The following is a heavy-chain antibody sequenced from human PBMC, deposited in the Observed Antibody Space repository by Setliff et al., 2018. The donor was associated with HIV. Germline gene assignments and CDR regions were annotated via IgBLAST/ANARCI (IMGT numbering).Heavy chain of an antibody. CDR3: ARAGDCTEASCPKARFDP. D-gene: IGHD2-8*02. CDR2: IQTSEGT. Sequence: SETLSLTCTVSGGSISTDYWTWVRQSAGKGLEWIGRIQTSEGTKYNPSLNSRVTVSIDTPKNQFSLNMNSVTAADTAVYYCARAGDCTEASCPKARFDPWGPGILVTVSS. V-gene: IGHV4-4*07. J-gene: IGHJ5*02. CDR1: GGSISTDY.